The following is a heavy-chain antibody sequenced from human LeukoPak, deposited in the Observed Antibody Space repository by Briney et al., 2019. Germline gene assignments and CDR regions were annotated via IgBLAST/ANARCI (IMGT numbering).Heavy chain of an antibody. Sequence: GGSLRLSCATSGFNFDRYTIHWVRQAPGKGLEWVSLAGWAGGTTYYSDSVRGRFTISRDSGKNSVYLQMNSLTTDDTAFYFCAKELDTMFFDYWGQGALVTVST. J-gene: IGHJ4*02. D-gene: IGHD5-18*01. CDR1: GFNFDRYT. CDR3: AKELDTMFFDY. CDR2: AGWAGGTT. V-gene: IGHV3-43*01.